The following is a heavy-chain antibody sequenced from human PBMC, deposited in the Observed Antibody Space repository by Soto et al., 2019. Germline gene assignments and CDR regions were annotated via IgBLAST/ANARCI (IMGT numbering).Heavy chain of an antibody. D-gene: IGHD4-17*01. V-gene: IGHV2-5*02. CDR2: IYWDDDK. J-gene: IGHJ2*01. Sequence: QITLKESGPTLVKPTQTLTLTCTFSGFSLSTSGVGVGWIRQPPGKALEWLALIYWDDDKRYSPSLKSRLTITKDTSKNQVVLTTTNMDPVDTATYYCAHFLDTVTTYWYFDLWGRGTLVTVSS. CDR1: GFSLSTSGVG. CDR3: AHFLDTVTTYWYFDL.